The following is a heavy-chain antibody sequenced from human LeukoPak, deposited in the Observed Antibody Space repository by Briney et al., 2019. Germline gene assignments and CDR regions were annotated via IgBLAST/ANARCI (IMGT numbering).Heavy chain of an antibody. D-gene: IGHD3-16*01. Sequence: ETLSLTCTVSGGSISSYYWSWIRQPPGKGLEWVASIKQDGSAKYYMDSVKGRFTISRDNAKNSLSLQMNSLRVEDTAVYYCAKGFMWGQGTLVTVSS. CDR3: AKGFM. J-gene: IGHJ4*02. CDR1: GGSISSYY. V-gene: IGHV3-7*01. CDR2: IKQDGSAK.